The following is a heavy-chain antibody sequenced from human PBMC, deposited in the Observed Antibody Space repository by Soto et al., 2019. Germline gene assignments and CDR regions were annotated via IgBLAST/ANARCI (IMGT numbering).Heavy chain of an antibody. D-gene: IGHD3-22*01. J-gene: IGHJ4*02. CDR1: GGSISSYY. CDR2: IYYSGST. CDR3: ARGPSRDYYDSSGYYGSDD. Sequence: SETLSLTCTVSGGSISSYYWSWIRQPPGKGLEWIGYIYYSGSTNYNPSLKSRVTISVDTSKNQFSLKMSSVTAADTAVYYCARGPSRDYYDSSGYYGSDDWGQGTLVTVSS. V-gene: IGHV4-59*12.